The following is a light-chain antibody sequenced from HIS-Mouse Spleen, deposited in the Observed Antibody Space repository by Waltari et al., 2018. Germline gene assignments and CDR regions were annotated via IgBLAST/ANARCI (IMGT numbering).Light chain of an antibody. CDR1: ALPKKY. J-gene: IGLJ2*01. CDR3: YSTDSSGNHRV. Sequence: SYELTQPPSVSVSPGQTARITCSGDALPKKYAYWYQQKSGQAPGLVIDEDSKRPSGIPECFSGSSSGTMATLTISGAQVEDEADYYCYSTDSSGNHRVFGGGTKLTVL. V-gene: IGLV3-10*01. CDR2: EDS.